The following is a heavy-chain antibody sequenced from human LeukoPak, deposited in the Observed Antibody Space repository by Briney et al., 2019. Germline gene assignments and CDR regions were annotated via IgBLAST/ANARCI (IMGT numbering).Heavy chain of an antibody. V-gene: IGHV4-4*07. CDR3: ARGSLVVVQPFAFDI. J-gene: IGHJ3*02. D-gene: IGHD3-22*01. CDR1: GGSISSYY. CDR2: IYTSGST. Sequence: SETLSLTCTVSGGSISSYYWSWIRQPAGKGLEWIGRIYTSGSTNYNPSLKSRVTMSVDTSKNQFSLKLSSVTAADTAVYYCARGSLVVVQPFAFDIWGQGTMVTVSS.